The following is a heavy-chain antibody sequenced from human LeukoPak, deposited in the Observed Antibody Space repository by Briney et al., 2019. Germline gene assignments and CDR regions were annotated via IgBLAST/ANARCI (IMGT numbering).Heavy chain of an antibody. CDR2: ISWDGGST. CDR3: AKDKVSSGWYYYFDY. V-gene: IGHV3-43*01. Sequence: GGSLRLSCAASGFTFDDYTMHWVRQAPGKGLEWVSLISWDGGSTYYADSVKGRFTISRDNSKNSLYLQMNSLRTEDTALYYCAKDKVSSGWYYYFDYWGQGTLVTVSS. CDR1: GFTFDDYT. J-gene: IGHJ4*02. D-gene: IGHD6-19*01.